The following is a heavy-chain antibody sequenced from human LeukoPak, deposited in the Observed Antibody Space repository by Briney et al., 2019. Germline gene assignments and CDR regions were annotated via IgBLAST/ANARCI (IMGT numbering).Heavy chain of an antibody. V-gene: IGHV3-11*01. J-gene: IGHJ4*02. CDR3: ARVTPHTKIVGAQDY. Sequence: GGSLRLSCAASGFTFSDYYMSWIRQAPGKGLEWVSYISSSGSTIYYADSVKGRFTISRDNAKNSLYLQMNSLRAEDTAVYYCARVTPHTKIVGAQDYWGQGTLVTVSS. D-gene: IGHD1-26*01. CDR1: GFTFSDYY. CDR2: ISSSGSTI.